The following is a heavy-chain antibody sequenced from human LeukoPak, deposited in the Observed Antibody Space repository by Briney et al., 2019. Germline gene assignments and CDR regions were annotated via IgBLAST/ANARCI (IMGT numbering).Heavy chain of an antibody. V-gene: IGHV4-34*01. J-gene: IGHJ4*02. Sequence: SETLSLTCAVCGGSFSGYYWSWIRQPPGKGLEWIGEINHSGSTNYNPSLKSRVTISVDTSKNQFSLKLSSVTAADTAVYYCARLGWDSSGYYLDYWGQGTLVTVSS. D-gene: IGHD3-22*01. CDR3: ARLGWDSSGYYLDY. CDR2: INHSGST. CDR1: GGSFSGYY.